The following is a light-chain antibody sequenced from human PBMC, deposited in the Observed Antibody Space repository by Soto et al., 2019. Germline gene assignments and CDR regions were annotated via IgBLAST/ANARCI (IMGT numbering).Light chain of an antibody. CDR2: LGS. Sequence: DVVMTQSPLSLPLTPGERASISCRSSQSLLHSNGCNYLDWYVQKPGQSPQLLIYLGSNRASGVPDRFSGSGSGTDFTLRISRVEAEDVGVYYCMQGLETPNFGPGTKVDIK. V-gene: IGKV2-28*01. J-gene: IGKJ3*01. CDR3: MQGLETPN. CDR1: QSLLHSNGCNY.